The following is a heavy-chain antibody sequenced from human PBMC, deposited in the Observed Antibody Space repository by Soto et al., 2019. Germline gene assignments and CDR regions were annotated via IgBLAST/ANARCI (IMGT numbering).Heavy chain of an antibody. V-gene: IGHV4-39*01. CDR2: IYYSGST. Sequence: QLQLQESGPGLVKPSETLSLTCTVSGGSISRSTYYWGWIRQPPGKGLEWIGTIYYSGSTYYNPSLKSRVPISVDTSKNQFSLKLSSVTAADTAVYYCARHDYGGTGQFDYWGQGALVIVSS. CDR3: ARHDYGGTGQFDY. J-gene: IGHJ4*02. CDR1: GGSISRSTYY. D-gene: IGHD4-17*01.